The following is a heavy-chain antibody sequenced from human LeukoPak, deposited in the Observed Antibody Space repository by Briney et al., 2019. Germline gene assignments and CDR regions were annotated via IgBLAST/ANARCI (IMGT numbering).Heavy chain of an antibody. J-gene: IGHJ4*02. V-gene: IGHV4-30-4*08. CDR1: GGSISSGSYY. Sequence: SETLSLTCTVSGGSISSGSYYWSWIRQPAGKGLEWIGYIYYSGSTYYNPSLKSRVTISVDTSKNQFSLKLSSVTAADTAVYYCARGSRFYGDYYWGQGTLVTVSS. CDR3: ARGSRFYGDYY. D-gene: IGHD4-17*01. CDR2: IYYSGST.